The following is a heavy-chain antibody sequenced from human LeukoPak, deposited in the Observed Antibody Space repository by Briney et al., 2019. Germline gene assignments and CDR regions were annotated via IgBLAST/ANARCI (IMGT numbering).Heavy chain of an antibody. V-gene: IGHV3-13*04. CDR2: FHTAGDT. D-gene: IGHD2-2*01. CDR1: GFTFSNYD. Sequence: GGSLRLSWAASGFTFSNYDMHWVRQATGKGLEWVSAFHTAGDTHYSGSVKGRFATSRENAKNSFYLQMNNLRAGDTAVYYCARGSCSSRSCYKRVNGLDVWGKGPQSPSPQ. J-gene: IGHJ6*01. CDR3: ARGSCSSRSCYKRVNGLDV.